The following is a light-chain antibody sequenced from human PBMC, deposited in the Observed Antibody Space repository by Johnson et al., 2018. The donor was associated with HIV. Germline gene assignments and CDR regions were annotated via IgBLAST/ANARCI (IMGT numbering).Light chain of an antibody. J-gene: IGLJ1*01. V-gene: IGLV1-51*01. CDR3: GTWDSSLSVYV. Sequence: QAVLTQPPSVSAAPGQKVTISCSGNTSNIGSNSVSWYQHLPGIAPKLLVYDRNKRPSGIPDRFSGSKSGTSATLGITGLQPGDEAAYYCGTWDSSLSVYVFGTGTKVTVL. CDR2: DRN. CDR1: TSNIGSNS.